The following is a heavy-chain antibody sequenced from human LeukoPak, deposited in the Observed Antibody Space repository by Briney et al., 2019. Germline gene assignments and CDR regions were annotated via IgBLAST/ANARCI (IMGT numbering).Heavy chain of an antibody. V-gene: IGHV4-4*02. CDR3: ARGLSRSYYAY. D-gene: IGHD2-8*01. Sequence: SETLSLTCAVSGGSISSSNWWSWVRQPPEKGLEWIGETYDSGSTNYNPSLKSRVTISVDKSKNQFSLKLSSVTAADTAVYYCARGLSRSYYAYWGQGTLVTVSS. CDR2: TYDSGST. J-gene: IGHJ4*02. CDR1: GGSISSSNW.